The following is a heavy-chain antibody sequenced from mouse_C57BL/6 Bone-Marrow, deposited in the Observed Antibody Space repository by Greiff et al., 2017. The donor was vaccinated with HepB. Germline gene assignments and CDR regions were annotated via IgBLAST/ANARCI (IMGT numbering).Heavy chain of an antibody. Sequence: QVHVKQPGAELVRPGTSVKLSCKASGYTFTSYWMHWVKQRPGQGLEWIGVIDPSDSYTNYNQKFKGKATLTVDTSSSTAYMQLSSLTSEDSAVYYCANKGGYYAMDYWGQGTSVTVSS. CDR2: IDPSDSYT. CDR3: ANKGGYYAMDY. D-gene: IGHD1-3*01. J-gene: IGHJ4*01. V-gene: IGHV1-59*01. CDR1: GYTFTSYW.